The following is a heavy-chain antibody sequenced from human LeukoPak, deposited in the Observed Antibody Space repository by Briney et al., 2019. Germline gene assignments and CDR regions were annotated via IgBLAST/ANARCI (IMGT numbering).Heavy chain of an antibody. CDR2: IYYSGST. D-gene: IGHD4-23*01. Sequence: SETLSLTCTVSGGSIGSYYWSWIRQPPGKGLEWIGYIYYSGSTNYNPSLKSRVTISVDTSKNQFSLKLSSVTAADTAVYYCARDRVVTPYNWFDPWGQGTLVTVSS. J-gene: IGHJ5*02. V-gene: IGHV4-59*01. CDR1: GGSIGSYY. CDR3: ARDRVVTPYNWFDP.